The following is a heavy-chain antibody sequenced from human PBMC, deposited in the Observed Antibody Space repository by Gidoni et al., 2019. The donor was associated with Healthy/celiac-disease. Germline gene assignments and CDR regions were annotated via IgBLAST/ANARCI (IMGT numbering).Heavy chain of an antibody. CDR1: GFTFSSYV. Sequence: EVQLLESGGGLVQPWGSLRLSCAASGFTFSSYVMSWVRQAPGKGLEWVSAISGSGGSTYYADSVKGRFTISRDNSKNTLYLQMHSLRAEDTAVYYCAKGRRGSYRYDAFDIWGQGTMVTVSS. V-gene: IGHV3-23*01. D-gene: IGHD1-26*01. CDR2: ISGSGGST. J-gene: IGHJ3*02. CDR3: AKGRRGSYRYDAFDI.